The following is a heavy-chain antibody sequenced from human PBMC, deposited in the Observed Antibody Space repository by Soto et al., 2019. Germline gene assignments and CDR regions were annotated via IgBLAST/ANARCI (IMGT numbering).Heavy chain of an antibody. CDR1: GYTFTKYT. CDR2: INFGHGYT. Sequence: QVQLVQSGAEVKKPGASVKVSCKASGYTFTKYTMHWLRQAPGQRLEWVGWINFGHGYTKYSQKFQGRVTITGDTSASTAYMELSSLSSEDTAVYYCARGGFEAVATSGGDYWGQGTLVTVSS. V-gene: IGHV1-3*01. J-gene: IGHJ4*02. CDR3: ARGGFEAVATSGGDY. D-gene: IGHD5-12*01.